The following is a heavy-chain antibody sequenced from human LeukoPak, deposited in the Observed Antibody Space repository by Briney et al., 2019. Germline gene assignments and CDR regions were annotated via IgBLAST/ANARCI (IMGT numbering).Heavy chain of an antibody. Sequence: GGSLRLSCAASGFTFSSYWMSWVRQAPGKGLEWVANIKQDGSEKYYVDSVKGRFTISRDNAKNSLYLQMNSLRAEDTAVYYCARGTYYDFWSGITEPYYFDYWGREPWSPSPQ. J-gene: IGHJ4*02. CDR2: IKQDGSEK. CDR3: ARGTYYDFWSGITEPYYFDY. V-gene: IGHV3-7*01. CDR1: GFTFSSYW. D-gene: IGHD3-3*01.